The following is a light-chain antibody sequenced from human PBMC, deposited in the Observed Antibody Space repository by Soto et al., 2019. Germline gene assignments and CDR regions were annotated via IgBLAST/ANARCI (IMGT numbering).Light chain of an antibody. J-gene: IGLJ1*01. CDR2: DVS. CDR1: SSDVGGYNY. V-gene: IGLV2-14*01. Sequence: QSALTQPASVSGSPGQSITISCTGTSSDVGGYNYVSWYQQHPGKAPKLMLYDVSNRPSGVSNRFSGSKSGNTASLTISGLQAEDQADYYCSSYPSSSTYVFGTGTKVTVL. CDR3: SSYPSSSTYV.